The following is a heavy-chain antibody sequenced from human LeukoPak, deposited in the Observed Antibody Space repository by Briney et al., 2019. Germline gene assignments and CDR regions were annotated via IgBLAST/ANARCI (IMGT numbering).Heavy chain of an antibody. J-gene: IGHJ4*02. Sequence: KPGGSLRLSCAASGFTFSSYSMNWVRQAPGKGLEWVSSISSSSSYIYYADSVKGRFTISRDNAKNSLYLQMHSLRAEDTAVYYCARGGLRFLEWLLLGHFDYWGQGTLVTVSS. CDR1: GFTFSSYS. V-gene: IGHV3-21*01. D-gene: IGHD3-3*01. CDR3: ARGGLRFLEWLLLGHFDY. CDR2: ISSSSSYI.